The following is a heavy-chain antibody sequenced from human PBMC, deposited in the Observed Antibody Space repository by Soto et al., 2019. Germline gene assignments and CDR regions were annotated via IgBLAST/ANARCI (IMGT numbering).Heavy chain of an antibody. D-gene: IGHD5-12*01. Sequence: PVESLKISCKGSGYSFTSYWISWVRQMPGKGLEWMGRIDPSDSYTNYSPSFQGHVTISADKSISTAYLQWSSLKASDTAMYYCARDVDIVATEYYFDYWGQGTLVTVSS. CDR3: ARDVDIVATEYYFDY. V-gene: IGHV5-10-1*01. CDR1: GYSFTSYW. CDR2: IDPSDSYT. J-gene: IGHJ4*02.